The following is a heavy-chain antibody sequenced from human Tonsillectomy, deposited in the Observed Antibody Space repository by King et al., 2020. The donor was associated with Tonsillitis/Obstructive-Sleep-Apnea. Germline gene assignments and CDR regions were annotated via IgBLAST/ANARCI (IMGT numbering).Heavy chain of an antibody. V-gene: IGHV3-21*01. J-gene: IGHJ6*03. CDR1: GFTFSSYS. CDR3: AGDGSSWSYYYYYMDV. CDR2: ISSSSSYI. D-gene: IGHD6-13*01. Sequence: VQLVESGGGLVKPGGSLRLSCAASGFTFSSYSMNWVRQAPGKGLEWVSSISSSSSYIYYADSVKGRFTISRDNAKNSLYLQMNSLRAEDTAVYYCAGDGSSWSYYYYYMDVWGKGTTVTVSS.